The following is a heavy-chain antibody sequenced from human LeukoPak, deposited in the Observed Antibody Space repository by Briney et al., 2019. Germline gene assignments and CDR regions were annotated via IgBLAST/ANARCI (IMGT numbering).Heavy chain of an antibody. CDR3: ARDDYVWGSYRFTEAAYFDY. CDR2: ISSSSSYI. Sequence: PGGSLRLSCAASGFTFSSYSMNWVRQAPGKGLEWVSSISSSSSYIYYADSVKGRFTISRDNAKNSLYLQMNSLRAEDTAVYYCARDDYVWGSYRFTEAAYFDYWGQGTLVTVSS. CDR1: GFTFSSYS. J-gene: IGHJ4*02. V-gene: IGHV3-21*01. D-gene: IGHD3-16*02.